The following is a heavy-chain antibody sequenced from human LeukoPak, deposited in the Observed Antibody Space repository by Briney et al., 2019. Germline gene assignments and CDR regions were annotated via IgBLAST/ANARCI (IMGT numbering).Heavy chain of an antibody. CDR3: ARKDYGGYAYYYYGLDV. Sequence: PGGSLRLSCAASGFTFSSYEMNWVRQAPGKGLEWVSYISSSGSTKYYADSVKGRFTISRDNAKNSLYLQMNSLRAEDTAVYYCARKDYGGYAYYYYGLDVWGKGTRSPSPQ. D-gene: IGHD5-12*01. V-gene: IGHV3-48*03. CDR2: ISSSGSTK. J-gene: IGHJ6*04. CDR1: GFTFSSYE.